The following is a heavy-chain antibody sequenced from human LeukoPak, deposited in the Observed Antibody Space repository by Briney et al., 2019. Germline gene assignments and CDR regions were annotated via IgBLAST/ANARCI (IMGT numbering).Heavy chain of an antibody. CDR1: GFTFSSYW. V-gene: IGHV3-74*01. CDR2: INGDGSST. J-gene: IGHJ4*02. D-gene: IGHD6-13*01. CDR3: ARGETSSSWSTFDY. Sequence: PGGSLRLSCAASGFTFSSYWMHWLRQAPGKGLVWVSRINGDGSSTTYADSVKGRFTISRDSAKNTLYLQMNSLRAEDTAVYYCARGETSSSWSTFDYWGQGTLATVSS.